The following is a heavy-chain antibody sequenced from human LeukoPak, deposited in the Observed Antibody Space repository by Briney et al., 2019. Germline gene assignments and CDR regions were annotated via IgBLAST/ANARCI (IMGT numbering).Heavy chain of an antibody. J-gene: IGHJ6*03. CDR1: GLTFDDYA. D-gene: IGHD5-12*01. CDR3: AKDFNPYSGPEWGGLFYMDL. V-gene: IGHV3-9*01. CDR2: ISWNSGSI. Sequence: GGSLRLSCAASGLTFDDYAMHWVRQAPGKGLEWVSGISWNSGSIGYADSVKGRFTISRDNAKNSLYLQMNSLRAEDTALYYCAKDFNPYSGPEWGGLFYMDLWGKGATGPVSS.